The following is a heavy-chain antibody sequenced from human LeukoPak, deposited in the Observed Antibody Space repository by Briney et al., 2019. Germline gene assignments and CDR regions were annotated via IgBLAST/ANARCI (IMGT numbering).Heavy chain of an antibody. Sequence: GVSLRLPCTACKFTLTTSWMTRARRAPGSEREWVANINGGGSERAHVLSVKGRFTDASDNNKNSLYLKISSLRVDDTAVYYCARDKAYNWFDPWGEGTLVTVSS. CDR1: KFTLTTSW. CDR2: INGGGSER. V-gene: IGHV3-7*01. CDR3: ARDKAYNWFDP. J-gene: IGHJ5*02.